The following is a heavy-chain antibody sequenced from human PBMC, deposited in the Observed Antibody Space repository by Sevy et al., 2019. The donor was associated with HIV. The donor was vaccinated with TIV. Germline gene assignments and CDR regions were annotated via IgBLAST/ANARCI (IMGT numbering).Heavy chain of an antibody. V-gene: IGHV3-74*01. Sequence: GGSLRLSCAASGFSFSRYFMHWVRQAPGEGLVWVSRINSDGSTTNYADSVEGRFIVSRDNAKKTLYLELHSLRVDDTATYYCARDTLGYGGNPNLDLDLWGQGTLVTVSS. CDR1: GFSFSRYF. J-gene: IGHJ5*02. CDR2: INSDGSTT. D-gene: IGHD4-17*01. CDR3: ARDTLGYGGNPNLDLDL.